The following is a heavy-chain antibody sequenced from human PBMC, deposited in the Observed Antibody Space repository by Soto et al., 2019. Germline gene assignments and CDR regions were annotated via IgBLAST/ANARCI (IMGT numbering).Heavy chain of an antibody. Sequence: QVQLVESGGGVVQPGRSLRLSCAASGFTFSSYAMHWVRQAPGKGLEWVAVISYDGSNKYYADSVKGRFTISRDNSKNTLYLQMNSLRAEDTAVYYCARVAPAPAAMEGMDVWGQGTTVTVSS. J-gene: IGHJ6*02. D-gene: IGHD2-2*01. V-gene: IGHV3-30-3*01. CDR1: GFTFSSYA. CDR3: ARVAPAPAAMEGMDV. CDR2: ISYDGSNK.